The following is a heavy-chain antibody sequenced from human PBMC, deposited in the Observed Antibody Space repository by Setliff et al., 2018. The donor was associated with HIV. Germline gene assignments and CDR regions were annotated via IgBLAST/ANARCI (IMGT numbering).Heavy chain of an antibody. CDR1: GYTFTGYY. J-gene: IGHJ5*02. V-gene: IGHV1-2*02. CDR2: INPNSGST. D-gene: IGHD2-15*01. Sequence: ASVKVSCKASGYTFTGYYMHWVRQAPGQGLEWIGWINPNSGSTNYAQKFQGRVTMTRDTSISTAYMELSRLRSDDTAVYYCARALCRGGWCGWFDPWGQGTLVTVSS. CDR3: ARALCRGGWCGWFDP.